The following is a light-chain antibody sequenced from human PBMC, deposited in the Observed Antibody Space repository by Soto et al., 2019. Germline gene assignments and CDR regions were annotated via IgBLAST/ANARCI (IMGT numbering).Light chain of an antibody. Sequence: ETVVAQTLGTLYPNRKDIATLSCRASQSVSSNLAWYQQKPGQAPRLLIYGASNRATGIPDRFSGSGSGTDFTLTISRLEPEDFAVYYCRQYCISGRFGHLSKVDIK. V-gene: IGKV3-20*01. CDR3: RQYCISGR. CDR2: GAS. J-gene: IGKJ1*01. CDR1: QSVSSN.